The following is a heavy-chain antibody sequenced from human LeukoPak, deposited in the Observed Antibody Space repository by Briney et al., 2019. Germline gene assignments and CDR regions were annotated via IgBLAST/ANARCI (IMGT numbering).Heavy chain of an antibody. CDR3: AKDFNWAFDY. V-gene: IGHV3-30*02. CDR2: IRYDESDK. D-gene: IGHD1-1*01. CDR1: GFTFSHYG. Sequence: PGGSLRLSCATPGFTFSHYGMHWVRQAPGRGLDWVAHIRYDESDKYYADSVKGRFTISRDISKNTVYLQMNSLRVEDTAVYYCAKDFNWAFDYGGQGTLVSVSS. J-gene: IGHJ4*02.